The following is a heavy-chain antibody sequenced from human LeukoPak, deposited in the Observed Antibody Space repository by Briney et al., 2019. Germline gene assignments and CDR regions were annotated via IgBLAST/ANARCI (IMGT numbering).Heavy chain of an antibody. CDR3: AREYYDFWSGLYN. V-gene: IGHV3-7*01. Sequence: PGGSLRLSCAASGFTFSSYWMSWVRQAPGKGLEWVANIKQDGSEKYYVDSVKGRFTISRDNAKNSLYLQMNSLRAEDTAVHYCAREYYDFWSGLYNWGQGTLVTVSS. D-gene: IGHD3-3*01. J-gene: IGHJ4*02. CDR2: IKQDGSEK. CDR1: GFTFSSYW.